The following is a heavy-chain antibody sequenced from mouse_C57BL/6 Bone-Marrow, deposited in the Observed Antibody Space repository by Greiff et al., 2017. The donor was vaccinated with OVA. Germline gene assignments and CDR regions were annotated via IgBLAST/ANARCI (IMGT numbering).Heavy chain of an antibody. CDR1: GYTFTSYW. Sequence: QVQLQQPGAELVKPGASVKMSCTASGYTFTSYWITWVKQRPGQGLEWIGDIYPGSGSTNYNEKFKSKATLAVDTSSSTAYMQLSSLASEDSAVYYCARTRYGSSYGYWGQGTTLTVSS. V-gene: IGHV1-55*01. CDR2: IYPGSGST. J-gene: IGHJ2*01. D-gene: IGHD1-1*01. CDR3: ARTRYGSSYGY.